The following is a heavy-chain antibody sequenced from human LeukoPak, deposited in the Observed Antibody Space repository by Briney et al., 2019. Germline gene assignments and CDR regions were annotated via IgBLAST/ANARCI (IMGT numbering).Heavy chain of an antibody. CDR2: INPNSGGT. J-gene: IGHJ4*02. CDR3: ARAYDYGDSPRY. D-gene: IGHD4-17*01. CDR1: GYSFTAYY. Sequence: ASVKVSCKASGYSFTAYYIHWVRQAPGQGLEWMGWINPNSGGTNYAQKFQGRVTMTRDTSISTAYMELSRLRSDDTAVYYCARAYDYGDSPRYWGQGTLVTVSS. V-gene: IGHV1-2*02.